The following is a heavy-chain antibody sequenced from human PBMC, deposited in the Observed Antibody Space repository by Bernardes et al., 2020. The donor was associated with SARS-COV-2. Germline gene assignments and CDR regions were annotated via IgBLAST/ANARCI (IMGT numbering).Heavy chain of an antibody. D-gene: IGHD3-22*01. J-gene: IGHJ5*02. Sequence: ASVKVSCKASGYTFTGHYLHWVRQAPGQGLEWMGWIRPNSGATHSAAKFRGRVTLTRDTSINTAYMELTRLRSDDSAIYFCARGHYDYYETIHMYNWFDPWCQGTLVTVSS. CDR3: ARGHYDYYETIHMYNWFDP. CDR1: GYTFTGHY. V-gene: IGHV1-2*02. CDR2: IRPNSGAT.